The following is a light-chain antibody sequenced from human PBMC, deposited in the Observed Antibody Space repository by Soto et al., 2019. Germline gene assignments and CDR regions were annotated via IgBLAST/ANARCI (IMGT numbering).Light chain of an antibody. CDR2: AAS. CDR1: QGIGDY. Sequence: DIQMTQSPSSLSASLGDRVTITCRASQGIGDYLAWIQQKPGNAPKLLIYAASTLQSGVPSRFSGSGSGTDFTLTVSSLQPEDVATYYCQKYNSAPLTFGGGTRVEIK. CDR3: QKYNSAPLT. V-gene: IGKV1-27*01. J-gene: IGKJ4*01.